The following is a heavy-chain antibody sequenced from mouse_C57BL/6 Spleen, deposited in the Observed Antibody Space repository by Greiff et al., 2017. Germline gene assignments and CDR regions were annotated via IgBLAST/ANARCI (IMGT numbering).Heavy chain of an antibody. CDR3: AIGASWFAY. CDR2: CYTGSGSI. D-gene: IGHD3-3*01. V-gene: IGHV1-62-2*01. J-gene: IGHJ3*01. CDR1: GYTFTEYT. Sequence: QVQLKESGAELVKPGASVKLSCKASGYTFTEYTIHWVKQRSGQGLEWIGWCYTGSGSIKYNEKLKDKATLTADQSSSTVYMVLSRLPSEDSAVYCCAIGASWFAYWGQGTLVTVSA.